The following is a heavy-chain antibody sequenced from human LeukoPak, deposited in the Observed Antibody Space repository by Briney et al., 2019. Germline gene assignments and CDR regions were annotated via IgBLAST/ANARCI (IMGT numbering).Heavy chain of an antibody. CDR2: IYYSGSA. D-gene: IGHD4/OR15-4a*01. J-gene: IGHJ4*02. CDR3: ARRAPPHFDFDY. V-gene: IGHV4-59*01. CDR1: GGSISSYY. Sequence: SETLSLTCTVSGGSISSYYWSWIRQPPGKGLEWIRYIYYSGSANYNPSLKSRVTISVDTSKNQFSLKLSSVTAADTAVYYCARRAPPHFDFDYWGQGTLVTVSS.